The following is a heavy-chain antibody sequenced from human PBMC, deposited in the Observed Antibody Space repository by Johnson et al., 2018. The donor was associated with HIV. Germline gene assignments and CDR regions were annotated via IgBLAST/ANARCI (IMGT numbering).Heavy chain of an antibody. J-gene: IGHJ3*02. Sequence: VQLVESGGGLVQPGGSLRLSCAASGFTFSSYWMSWVRQAPGKGLEWVANIKQDGSEKYYVDSVKGRFTISRDNAKNSLYLQMNSLRAEDTAVYYCAREGGSDILTGGDAVDIWGQGTMVTVSS. D-gene: IGHD3-9*01. CDR3: AREGGSDILTGGDAVDI. CDR2: IKQDGSEK. CDR1: GFTFSSYW. V-gene: IGHV3-7*05.